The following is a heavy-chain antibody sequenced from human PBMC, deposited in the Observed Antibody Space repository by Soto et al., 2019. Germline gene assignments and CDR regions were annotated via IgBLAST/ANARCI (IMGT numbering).Heavy chain of an antibody. D-gene: IGHD5-18*01. CDR3: ARDMDTPVILAGGMDV. Sequence: SVKVSCKASGGTFSSYAISWVRQAPGQGLEWMGGIIPLVSKSTYSQKFQGRVTMTADESSTTAYLELSRLTSEDTAVYYCARDMDTPVILAGGMDVWGQGTTVTVSS. CDR2: IIPLVSKS. J-gene: IGHJ6*02. V-gene: IGHV1-69*13. CDR1: GGTFSSYA.